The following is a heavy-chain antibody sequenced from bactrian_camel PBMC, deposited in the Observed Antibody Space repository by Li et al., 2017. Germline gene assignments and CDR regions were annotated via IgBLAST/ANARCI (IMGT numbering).Heavy chain of an antibody. CDR2: IDSDGST. CDR1: GYTYSGNC. CDR3: AAAATWRDCRGSSADFPY. Sequence: HVQLVESGGGSVQAGGSVRLSCAASGYTYSGNCVAWFRQAPGEERGGVAAIDSDGSTTYADYVKGRFTISTDHAKNTLYLQMNSLKPQDTATYYCAAAATWRDCRGSSADFPYSGQGTQVTVS. D-gene: IGHD1*01. V-gene: IGHV3S53*01. J-gene: IGHJ6*01.